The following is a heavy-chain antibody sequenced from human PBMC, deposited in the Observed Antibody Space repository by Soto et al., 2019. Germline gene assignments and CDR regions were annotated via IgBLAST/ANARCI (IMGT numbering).Heavy chain of an antibody. V-gene: IGHV4-30-4*01. D-gene: IGHD2-2*01. Sequence: QVQLQESGPGLVKPSQTLSLTCTVSGGSISSGDYYWSWIRQPPGKGLEWIGYIYYSGSTYYNPSLKSRVTISVDTSKNQFSLKLSSVTAADTAVYYCARSSIGYCSSTSCLSLNWFDPWGQGTLVTVSS. CDR1: GGSISSGDYY. CDR2: IYYSGST. J-gene: IGHJ5*02. CDR3: ARSSIGYCSSTSCLSLNWFDP.